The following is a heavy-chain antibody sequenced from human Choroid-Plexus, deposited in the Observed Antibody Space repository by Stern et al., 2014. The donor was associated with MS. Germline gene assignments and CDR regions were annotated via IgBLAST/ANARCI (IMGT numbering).Heavy chain of an antibody. D-gene: IGHD2/OR15-2a*01. Sequence: VQLVQSGGGVVQPGRPLRLSCVASGFTFGSCAMHWVRQAPGKGLEWVAGVSYDGSNKYYADSVKVRFTISRDNSQNTIYMQMSSLRPEDTDVYYCAKDRQYLTYFFDHWGQGSLVTVSS. CDR2: VSYDGSNK. J-gene: IGHJ5*02. CDR3: AKDRQYLTYFFDH. CDR1: GFTFGSCA. V-gene: IGHV3-30*18.